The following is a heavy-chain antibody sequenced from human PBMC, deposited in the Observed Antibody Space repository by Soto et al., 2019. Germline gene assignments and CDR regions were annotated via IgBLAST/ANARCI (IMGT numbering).Heavy chain of an antibody. J-gene: IGHJ4*02. CDR3: ARDEGIRGFDS. CDR2: ISGYNGLT. V-gene: IGHV1-18*04. CDR1: GYTFSNYG. D-gene: IGHD3-10*01. Sequence: QVQLVQSGDEVKKSGASVKVSCKASGYTFSNYGISWVRQAPGQGLEWMGWISGYNGLTAYAQNVQGRVTMTIDTPTRTVFMELTSLRSNDTAVYYCARDEGIRGFDSWGQGTRVTVSS.